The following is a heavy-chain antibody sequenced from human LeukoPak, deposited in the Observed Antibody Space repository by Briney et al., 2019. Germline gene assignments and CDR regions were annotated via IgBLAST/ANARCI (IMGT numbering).Heavy chain of an antibody. D-gene: IGHD6-19*01. V-gene: IGHV1-46*01. J-gene: IGHJ4*02. CDR3: ARMTVAGDFDY. CDR2: INPSGGST. Sequence: ASVKVSCKASGYTFTSYYMHWVRQAPGQGLEWMGIINPSGGSTSYAQKFQDRVTMTRDTSTSTVYMELSSLRSEDTAVYYCARMTVAGDFDYWGQGTLVTVSS. CDR1: GYTFTSYY.